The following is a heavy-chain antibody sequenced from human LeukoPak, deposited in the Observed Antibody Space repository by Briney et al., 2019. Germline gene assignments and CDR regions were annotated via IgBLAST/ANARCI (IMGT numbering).Heavy chain of an antibody. CDR2: INPNSGGT. Sequence: ASVKVSCKASGYTFTGYFMYWVRQAPGQGLEWMGWINPNSGGTNYAQKFQGRVTMTRDTSISTAYMELSRLRSDDTAVYYCARDWAYYDSSGYYVFDCWGQGTLVTVSS. V-gene: IGHV1-2*02. CDR1: GYTFTGYF. CDR3: ARDWAYYDSSGYYVFDC. D-gene: IGHD3-22*01. J-gene: IGHJ4*02.